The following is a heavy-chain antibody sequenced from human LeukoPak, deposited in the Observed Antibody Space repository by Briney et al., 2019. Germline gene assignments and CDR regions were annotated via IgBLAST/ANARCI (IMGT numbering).Heavy chain of an antibody. J-gene: IGHJ4*02. D-gene: IGHD3-22*01. CDR2: ISDSGEST. V-gene: IGHV3-23*01. Sequence: GGSLRLSCAASGFSFRNYAMAWVRQAPGKGLEWVSVISDSGESTYYADSVKGRFTISRDDSKNTLYLQVNSLRAEDTAVYYCAREGYYDSSYWGQGTLVTVSS. CDR1: GFSFRNYA. CDR3: AREGYYDSSY.